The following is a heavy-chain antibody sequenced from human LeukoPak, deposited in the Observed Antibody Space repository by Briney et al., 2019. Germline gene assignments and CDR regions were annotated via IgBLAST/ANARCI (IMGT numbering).Heavy chain of an antibody. CDR1: GGSISSYY. Sequence: SETLSLTCTVSGGSISSYYWSWIRQPPGKGLEWIGYIYYSGSTNYNPSLKSRVTISVDTSKNQFSLKLSSVTAADTAVYYCAVQRAGTYYDYVWGSYRSTHFDYWGQGTLVTVSS. V-gene: IGHV4-59*01. CDR3: AVQRAGTYYDYVWGSYRSTHFDY. CDR2: IYYSGST. D-gene: IGHD3-16*02. J-gene: IGHJ4*02.